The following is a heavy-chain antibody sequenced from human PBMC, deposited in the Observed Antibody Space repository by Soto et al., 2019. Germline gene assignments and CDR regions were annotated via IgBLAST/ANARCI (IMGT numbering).Heavy chain of an antibody. V-gene: IGHV1-18*01. J-gene: IGHJ5*02. D-gene: IGHD3-10*01. CDR2: ISAYNGNT. Sequence: QVQLVQSGAEVKKPGASVKVSCKASGYTFTSYGISWVRQAPGQGLEWMGWISAYNGNTNYAQKLQGRVTMTSDTSTSTAYMELRSLRSDDTAVYYCARGVLLWFGELLGEYWFDPWGQGTLVTVSS. CDR3: ARGVLLWFGELLGEYWFDP. CDR1: GYTFTSYG.